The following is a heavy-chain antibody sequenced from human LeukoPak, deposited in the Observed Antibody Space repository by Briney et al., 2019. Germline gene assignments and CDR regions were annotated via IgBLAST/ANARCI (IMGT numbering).Heavy chain of an antibody. J-gene: IGHJ4*02. CDR3: ARGEYFDY. V-gene: IGHV4-61*01. CDR1: GGSISSSSYY. CDR2: IYYSGST. Sequence: SETLSLTCTVSGGSISSSSYYWSWIRQPPWKGLEWIGYIYYSGSTNYNPSLKSRVTISVDTSKNQFSLKLSSVTAADTAVYYCARGEYFDYWGQGTLVTVSS. D-gene: IGHD1-26*01.